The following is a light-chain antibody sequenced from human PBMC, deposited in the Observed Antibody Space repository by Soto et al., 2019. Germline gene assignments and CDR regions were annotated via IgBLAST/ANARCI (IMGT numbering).Light chain of an antibody. CDR1: QSLHNY. CDR3: QQRSNWPPSIT. CDR2: GAS. V-gene: IGKV3-11*01. Sequence: EVVLTQTPAPLSLSPGDRAALSCTGSQSLHNYLAWSQHKPGQAPRLLIYGASNRAAATRARSSGSGSGTDFALTISSLEPEDFAVYYCQQRSNWPPSITFGQGTRLEIK. J-gene: IGKJ5*01.